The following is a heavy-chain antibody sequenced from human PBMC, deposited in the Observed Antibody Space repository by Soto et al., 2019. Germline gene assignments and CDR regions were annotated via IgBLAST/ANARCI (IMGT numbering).Heavy chain of an antibody. CDR1: GSTVSSNY. CDR2: IYSGGST. CDR3: TRELRYCSSSSCYNFYYYMDV. Sequence: EVQLVESGGGLVQPGGSLRLSCAASGSTVSSNYMSWVRQAPGKGLEWVSVIYSGGSTYYADSVKGRFTISRHSSENTVYLQMNSLRAEDTAVYYCTRELRYCSSSSCYNFYYYMDVWGKGTTVTVSS. D-gene: IGHD2-2*02. J-gene: IGHJ6*03. V-gene: IGHV3-53*04.